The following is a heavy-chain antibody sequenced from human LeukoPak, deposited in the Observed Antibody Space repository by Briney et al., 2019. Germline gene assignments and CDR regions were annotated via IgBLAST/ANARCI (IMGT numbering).Heavy chain of an antibody. Sequence: PGRSLRLSCAASGFTFENYAMHWVRQAPGKGLEWVSGISWNSVNVGYADSVKGRVTISRDNAKNSLFLQMNSLRVEDTALYYCAKASGDCRSSSCPPDYWGQGALVTVSS. CDR2: ISWNSVNV. D-gene: IGHD2-2*01. V-gene: IGHV3-9*01. CDR3: AKASGDCRSSSCPPDY. CDR1: GFTFENYA. J-gene: IGHJ4*02.